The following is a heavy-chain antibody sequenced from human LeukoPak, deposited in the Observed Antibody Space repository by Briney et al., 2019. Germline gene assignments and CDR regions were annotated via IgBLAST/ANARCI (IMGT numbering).Heavy chain of an antibody. V-gene: IGHV1-69*05. CDR1: GGTFSSYA. CDR3: ARAPPIAAAGTGVYYFDY. D-gene: IGHD6-13*01. Sequence: GASVKVSCKASGGTFSSYAISWVRQAPGQGLEWMGGIIPIFGTATYAQKFQGRVTITTDESTSTAYMELSSLRSEDTAVYYCARAPPIAAAGTGVYYFDYWGQGTLVTVSS. CDR2: IIPIFGTA. J-gene: IGHJ4*02.